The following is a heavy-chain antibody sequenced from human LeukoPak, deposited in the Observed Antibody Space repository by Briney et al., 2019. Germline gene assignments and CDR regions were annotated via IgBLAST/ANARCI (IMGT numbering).Heavy chain of an antibody. CDR3: AGDWYSSSWYGWRVYDF. V-gene: IGHV3-21*01. Sequence: AGGSLRLSCAASGFTFSSYSMNWVRQAPGKGLEWVSSISSSSSYIYYADSVKGRFTISRDNAKNSLYLQMNSLRAEDTAVYYCAGDWYSSSWYGWRVYDFWGQGTLVTVSS. J-gene: IGHJ4*02. CDR2: ISSSSSYI. D-gene: IGHD6-13*01. CDR1: GFTFSSYS.